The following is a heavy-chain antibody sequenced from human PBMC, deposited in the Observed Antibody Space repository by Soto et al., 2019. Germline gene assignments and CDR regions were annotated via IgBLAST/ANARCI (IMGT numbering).Heavy chain of an antibody. V-gene: IGHV3-23*01. CDR1: GFTFSSYA. CDR2: ISGSDDST. J-gene: IGHJ4*01. CDR3: AKRGRPAPFDY. Sequence: EVQLLESGGGLVQPGESLRLSCAASGFTFSSYAMSWVRQAPGKGLEWVSVISGSDDSTYYADSVKGRFTISRDNSKNPLYLQMNRLRAEDTAVYYCAKRGRPAPFDYRGQGTLVPLSS.